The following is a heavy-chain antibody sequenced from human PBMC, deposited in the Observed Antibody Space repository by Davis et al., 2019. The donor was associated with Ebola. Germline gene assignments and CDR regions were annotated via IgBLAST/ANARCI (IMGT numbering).Heavy chain of an antibody. J-gene: IGHJ4*02. CDR3: ARDQSLGMGVYFDY. CDR1: GGSISTNSYY. CDR2: IYYSGST. Sequence: SETLSLTCTVSGGSISTNSYYWNWIRQPPGKGLEWIGYIYYSGSTNYNPSLKSRVTISVDTSKNQFSLKLSSVTAADTAVYYCARDQSLGMGVYFDYWGQGTLVTVSS. V-gene: IGHV4-61*01. D-gene: IGHD7-27*01.